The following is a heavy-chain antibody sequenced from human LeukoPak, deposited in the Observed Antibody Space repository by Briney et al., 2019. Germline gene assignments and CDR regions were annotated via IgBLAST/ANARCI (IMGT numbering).Heavy chain of an antibody. CDR2: ISAYNGNT. Sequence: ASVKVSCKASGYTFTSYGISWVRQAPGQGLEWMGWISAYNGNTNYAQKLQGRVTMTTDTSTSTAYMELRSLRSDDTAVYYCARATDYYDSSGYYLYNWFDPWDQGTLVTVSS. CDR1: GYTFTSYG. D-gene: IGHD3-22*01. V-gene: IGHV1-18*01. J-gene: IGHJ5*02. CDR3: ARATDYYDSSGYYLYNWFDP.